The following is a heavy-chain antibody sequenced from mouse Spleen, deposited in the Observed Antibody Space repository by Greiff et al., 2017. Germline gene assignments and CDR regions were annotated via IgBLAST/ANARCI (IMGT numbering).Heavy chain of an antibody. J-gene: IGHJ4*01. CDR1: GFSLTGYG. V-gene: IGHV2-2*01. Sequence: VKLVESGPGLLQPSQSLSITCTVSGFSLTGYGIQWVRQSPGKGLEWLGVIWSGGSTDYNAAFISRLSISKDNSKSQVFFKMNSLQADDTAIYYCARGEGPFYAMDYWGQGTSVTVSS. CDR3: ARGEGPFYAMDY. CDR2: IWSGGST.